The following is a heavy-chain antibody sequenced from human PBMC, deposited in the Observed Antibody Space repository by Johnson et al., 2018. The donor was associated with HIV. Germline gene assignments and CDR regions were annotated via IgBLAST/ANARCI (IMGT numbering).Heavy chain of an antibody. D-gene: IGHD3-22*01. CDR2: IRYDGSNK. CDR1: GFAFNAYG. CDR3: AKDVGNYWPNAFDV. V-gene: IGHV3-30*02. Sequence: QVQVVESGGGVVQPGGSLTLSCAASGFAFNAYGMHWVRQAPGKGLQWVTFIRYDGSNKYYADSVNGRSTISRDNSKNTLYLQMNSLRAEDTAVYYCAKDVGNYWPNAFDVWGQGTMLTVSS. J-gene: IGHJ3*01.